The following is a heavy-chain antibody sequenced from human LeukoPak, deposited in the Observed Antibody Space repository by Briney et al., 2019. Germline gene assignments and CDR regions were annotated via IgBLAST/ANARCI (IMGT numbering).Heavy chain of an antibody. CDR2: IRYDGSNK. D-gene: IGHD1-26*01. CDR1: GFTFSSYG. CDR3: VKEMGKTLFPPFDY. V-gene: IGHV3-30*02. Sequence: GGSLRLSCAASGFTFSSYGMHWVRQAPGKGLEWVAFIRYDGSNKYYADSVKGRFTISRDNSKNTLYLQLSSLRAEDTAVYYCVKEMGKTLFPPFDYWGQGTLVTVSS. J-gene: IGHJ4*02.